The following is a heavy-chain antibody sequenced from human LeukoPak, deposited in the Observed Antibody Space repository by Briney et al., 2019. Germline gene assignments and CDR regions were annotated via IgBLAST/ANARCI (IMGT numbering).Heavy chain of an antibody. CDR2: INAGNGNT. J-gene: IGHJ4*02. CDR3: ASPMGPYGSGSSLRY. D-gene: IGHD3-10*01. Sequence: ASEKLSCNASGYTFTRYSLPWVRQATAQTLEWMGWINAGNGNTKYSQKFQGRVTITRDTSASTAYMELSSLRSEDTAVYYCASPMGPYGSGSSLRYWGQGTLVTVSS. CDR1: GYTFTRYS. V-gene: IGHV1-3*01.